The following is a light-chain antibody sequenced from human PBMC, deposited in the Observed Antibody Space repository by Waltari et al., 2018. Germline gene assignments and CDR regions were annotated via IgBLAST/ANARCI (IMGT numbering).Light chain of an antibody. CDR1: QSVSSSN. V-gene: IGKV3-20*01. J-gene: IGKJ1*01. Sequence: EIVLTQSPGTLSLSPGERATLPCRASQSVSSSNLAWYQQKPGQAPRLLIYGASSRATGIPDRFSGSGSGTDFTLTISRLEPEDFAVYYCQQYGSSPRTFGQGTKVEI. CDR3: QQYGSSPRT. CDR2: GAS.